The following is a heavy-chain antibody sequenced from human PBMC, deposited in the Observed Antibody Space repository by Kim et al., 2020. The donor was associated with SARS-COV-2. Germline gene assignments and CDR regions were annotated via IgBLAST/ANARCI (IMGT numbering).Heavy chain of an antibody. J-gene: IGHJ5*02. CDR1: GGTFSSYA. V-gene: IGHV1-69*13. CDR3: ARDGIAVAGTLFFGSPEHHLTLYAGNNWFDP. D-gene: IGHD6-19*01. CDR2: IIPIFGTA. Sequence: SVKVSCKASGGTFSSYAISWVRQAPGQGLEWMGGIIPIFGTANYAQKFQGRVTITADESTSTAYMELSSLRSEDTAVYYCARDGIAVAGTLFFGSPEHHLTLYAGNNWFDPWGQGTLVTVSS.